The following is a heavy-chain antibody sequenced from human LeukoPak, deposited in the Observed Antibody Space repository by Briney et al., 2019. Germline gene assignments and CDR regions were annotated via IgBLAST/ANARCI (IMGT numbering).Heavy chain of an antibody. V-gene: IGHV3-49*04. J-gene: IGHJ4*02. Sequence: GGSLRFAITADGVSIRGAGMSWVRQAPGKGLEWVGVIRTKAYGGATEYAASVKGRFTISRDDSKSIAYLQMNSLKTDERAVSMCTRRTYENRGYSSDNWGQGTLVTVSS. CDR3: TRRTYENRGYSSDN. D-gene: IGHD3-22*01. CDR2: IRTKAYGGAT. CDR1: GVSIRGAG.